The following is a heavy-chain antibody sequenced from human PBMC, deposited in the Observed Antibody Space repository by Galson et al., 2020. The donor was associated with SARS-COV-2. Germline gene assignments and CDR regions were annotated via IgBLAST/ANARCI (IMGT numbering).Heavy chain of an antibody. Sequence: GESLKISCSASGFNFGEYAMSWFRQAPGKGPEWVGFIRSEAYGGTTETAASVKGRFTISRDDSKSIAYLQMNSLKTEDTAVYYCARLVAGPDWFDPWGQGALVSVSS. V-gene: IGHV3-49*03. D-gene: IGHD2-2*01. J-gene: IGHJ5*02. CDR2: IRSEAYGGTT. CDR1: GFNFGEYA. CDR3: ARLVAGPDWFDP.